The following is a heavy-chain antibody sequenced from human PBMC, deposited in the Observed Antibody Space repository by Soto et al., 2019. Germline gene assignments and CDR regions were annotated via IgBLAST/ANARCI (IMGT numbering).Heavy chain of an antibody. CDR1: GFTFSSYA. V-gene: IGHV3-23*01. CDR3: ANFYGLDV. J-gene: IGHJ6*02. Sequence: PGXSLILACAASGFTFSSYAMSWVRQSPCKGLEWVSAISGSGGSTYYADSVKGRFTISRDNSKNTVYLQMNSLRAEDTAVYYCANFYGLDVWGQGTTVTVSS. CDR2: ISGSGGST.